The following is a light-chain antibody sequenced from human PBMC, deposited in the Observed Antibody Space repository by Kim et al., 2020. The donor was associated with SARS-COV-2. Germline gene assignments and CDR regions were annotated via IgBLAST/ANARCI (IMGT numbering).Light chain of an antibody. CDR3: QQYGSSPHT. V-gene: IGKV3-20*01. Sequence: LSPGDRAPLSCRASQSVSSSYLAWYQQKPGQAPRLLIYGASSRATGIPDRFSGSGSGTDFTLTISRLEPEDFAVYYCQQYGSSPHTFGQGTKLEI. CDR1: QSVSSSY. CDR2: GAS. J-gene: IGKJ2*01.